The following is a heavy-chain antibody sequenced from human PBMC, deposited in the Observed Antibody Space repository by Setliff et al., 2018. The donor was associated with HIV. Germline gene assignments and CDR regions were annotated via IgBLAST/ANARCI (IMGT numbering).Heavy chain of an antibody. D-gene: IGHD3-22*01. CDR2: VFDSGST. CDR3: VRVIQSSSFPFEC. Sequence: SETPSLTCTVSGASMRSQYWNWIRQSPGKGLEWIGFVFDSGSTNYNPSLKSRVTMSLDTSKNQFSLILRSVTAADTAIYYCVRVIQSSSFPFECWGQGALVTVSS. CDR1: GASMRSQY. J-gene: IGHJ4*02. V-gene: IGHV4-59*11.